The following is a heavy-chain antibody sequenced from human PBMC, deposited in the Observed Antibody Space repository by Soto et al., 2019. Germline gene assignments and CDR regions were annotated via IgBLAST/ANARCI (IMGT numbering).Heavy chain of an antibody. Sequence: SLRLSCAASGLTFSSYGMHWVRQAPGKGLEWVAVISYDGSNKYYADSVKGRFTISRDNSKNTLYLQMNSLRAEDTAVYYCAKVSGQYQLFLYYFDYWGQGTLVTVSS. D-gene: IGHD2-2*01. CDR2: ISYDGSNK. CDR1: GLTFSSYG. CDR3: AKVSGQYQLFLYYFDY. J-gene: IGHJ4*02. V-gene: IGHV3-30*18.